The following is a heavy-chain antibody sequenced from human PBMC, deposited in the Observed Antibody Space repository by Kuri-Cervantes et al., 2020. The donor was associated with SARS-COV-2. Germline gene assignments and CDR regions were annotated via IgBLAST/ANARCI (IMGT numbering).Heavy chain of an antibody. CDR3: ARGPSYNWNDAFDY. V-gene: IGHV3-30*04. CDR1: GFSFDTYA. CDR2: TSYDGSET. D-gene: IGHD1-1*01. Sequence: GGSLRLSCAASGFSFDTYAMHWVRQAPGKGLEWVAVTSYDGSETYYADSVKGRFTISRDNSKDTLFLQMSSLRSEDTAVYYCARGPSYNWNDAFDYWGQGTLVTVSS. J-gene: IGHJ4*02.